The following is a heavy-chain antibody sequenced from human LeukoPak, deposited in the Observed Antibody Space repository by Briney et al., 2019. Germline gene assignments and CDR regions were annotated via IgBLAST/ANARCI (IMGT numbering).Heavy chain of an antibody. V-gene: IGHV4-39*01. CDR1: GGSISSSSYY. CDR2: IYYSGST. D-gene: IGHD2-15*01. CDR3: ASLPRYCSGGTCRDTFDI. Sequence: PSETLSLTCTVSGGSISSSSYYWGWIRRPPGKGLEWIGSIYYSGSTYYNPTLKSRVTISVDTSKSQFSLKLSSVTAADTAMYYCASLPRYCSGGTCRDTFDIWGQGTMVTVSS. J-gene: IGHJ3*02.